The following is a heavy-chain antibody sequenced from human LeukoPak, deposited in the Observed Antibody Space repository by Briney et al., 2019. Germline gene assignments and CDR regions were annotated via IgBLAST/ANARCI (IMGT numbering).Heavy chain of an antibody. Sequence: ASVNVSYTASGYTFTGYYMHWVRQAPGQGLGWMGWINPNSGGTNYAQKFQGRVTMTRDTSISTAYMELSRLRSDDTAVYYCARVFGIAVAGCDYWGQGTLVTVSS. D-gene: IGHD6-19*01. V-gene: IGHV1-2*02. J-gene: IGHJ4*02. CDR2: INPNSGGT. CDR1: GYTFTGYY. CDR3: ARVFGIAVAGCDY.